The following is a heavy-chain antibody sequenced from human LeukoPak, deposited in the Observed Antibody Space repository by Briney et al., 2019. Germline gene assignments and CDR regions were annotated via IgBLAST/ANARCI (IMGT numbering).Heavy chain of an antibody. D-gene: IGHD6-19*01. J-gene: IGHJ5*02. CDR1: GYTFTSYY. CDR3: ARALPANLGIAVPATGT. CDR2: INPSGGST. Sequence: ASVKVSCKASGYTFTSYYIHWVRQAPGQGLEWMAIINPSGGSTRYAQKFQGRVTMTRDTSTSTVYMELSSLRSEDTAVYYCARALPANLGIAVPATGTWGQGTLVTVSS. V-gene: IGHV1-46*01.